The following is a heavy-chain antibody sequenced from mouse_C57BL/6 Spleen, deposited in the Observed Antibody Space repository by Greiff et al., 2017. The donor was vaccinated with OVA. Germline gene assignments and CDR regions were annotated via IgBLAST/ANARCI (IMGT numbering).Heavy chain of an antibody. D-gene: IGHD1-1*01. CDR3: ARGTTGVATKDWYYVDY. V-gene: IGHV1-72*01. J-gene: IGHJ2*01. CDR1: GYTFTSYW. CDR2: IDPNSGGT. Sequence: QVQLKQPGAELVKPGASVKLSCKASGYTFTSYWMHWVKQRPGRGLEWIGRIDPNSGGTKYNEKFKSKATLTVDKPSSTAYMQLSSLTSEDSAVYYCARGTTGVATKDWYYVDYWGQGTTLTGSS.